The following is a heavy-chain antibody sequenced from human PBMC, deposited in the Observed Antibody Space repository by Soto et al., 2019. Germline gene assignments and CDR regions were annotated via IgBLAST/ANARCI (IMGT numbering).Heavy chain of an antibody. Sequence: SETLSLNGTGSGGSISSGGYSRSWIRQPPGKGLEWIGYIYYSGSTNYNPSLKSRVTISVDTSKNQFSLKLSSVTAADTAVYYCARTQAAPAYYFDYRGQGTLVTVYS. V-gene: IGHV4-61*08. J-gene: IGHJ4*02. CDR3: ARTQAAPAYYFDY. CDR2: IYYSGST. CDR1: GGSISSGGYS.